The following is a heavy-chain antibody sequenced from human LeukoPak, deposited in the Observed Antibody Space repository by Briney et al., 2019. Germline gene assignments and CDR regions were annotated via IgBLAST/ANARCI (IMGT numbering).Heavy chain of an antibody. V-gene: IGHV3-74*01. CDR1: GFTFSSYY. Sequence: GGSLRLSCAASGFTFSSYYMHWVRQAPGKGLVWVSRINTDGSSTDYPDSVKGRFTNSRDNAKNTMHLQMNSLTAEDTAVYYCTRWSYTSGSTAYWGQGTLVTVSS. CDR2: INTDGSST. CDR3: TRWSYTSGSTAY. J-gene: IGHJ4*02. D-gene: IGHD6-19*01.